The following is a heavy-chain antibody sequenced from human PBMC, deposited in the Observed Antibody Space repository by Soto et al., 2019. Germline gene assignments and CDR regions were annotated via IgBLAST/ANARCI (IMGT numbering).Heavy chain of an antibody. CDR1: GYTLTELS. Sequence: ASVKVSCKVSGYTLTELSMHWVRQAPGKGLEWMGGFDPEDGETIYAQKFQGRVTMTEDTSTDTAYMELSSLRSEDTAVYYCATAGGLYDYIWGSYRPLGYWGQGTLVTVSS. V-gene: IGHV1-24*01. CDR2: FDPEDGET. D-gene: IGHD3-16*02. CDR3: ATAGGLYDYIWGSYRPLGY. J-gene: IGHJ4*02.